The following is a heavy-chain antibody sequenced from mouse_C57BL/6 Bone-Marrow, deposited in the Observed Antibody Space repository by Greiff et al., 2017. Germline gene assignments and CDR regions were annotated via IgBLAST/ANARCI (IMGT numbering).Heavy chain of an antibody. CDR3: TRDSPLYYGSSYWYFDV. Sequence: EVKVVESGEGLVKPGGSLKLSCAASGFTFSSYAMSWVRQTPEKRLEWVAYISSGGDYIYYADNVKGRFTIARDNARTTLYLQMSSLKSEDTAMYYCTRDSPLYYGSSYWYFDVWGTGTTVTVSS. CDR1: GFTFSSYA. V-gene: IGHV5-9-1*02. D-gene: IGHD1-1*01. CDR2: ISSGGDYI. J-gene: IGHJ1*03.